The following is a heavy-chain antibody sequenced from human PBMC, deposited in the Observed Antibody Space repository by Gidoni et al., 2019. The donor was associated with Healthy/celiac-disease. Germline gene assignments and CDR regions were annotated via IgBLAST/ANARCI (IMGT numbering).Heavy chain of an antibody. D-gene: IGHD6-19*01. Sequence: QLQLQESGPGLVKPSETLSLTCTVSGGSISSSSYYWGWIRQPPGKGLEWIGSIYYSGSTYYNPSLKSRVTISVDTSKNQLSLKLSSVTAADTAVYYCARQKGGITTSVAVADNWYFDLWGRGTLVTVSS. CDR2: IYYSGST. CDR1: GGSISSSSYY. CDR3: ARQKGGITTSVAVADNWYFDL. V-gene: IGHV4-39*07. J-gene: IGHJ2*01.